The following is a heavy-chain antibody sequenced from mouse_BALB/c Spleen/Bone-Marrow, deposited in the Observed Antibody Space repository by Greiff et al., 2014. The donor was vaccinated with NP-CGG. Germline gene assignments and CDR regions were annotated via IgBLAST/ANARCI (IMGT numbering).Heavy chain of an antibody. CDR3: ARYDVYYYFDY. CDR1: GFTFTDYY. D-gene: IGHD2-3*01. V-gene: IGHV7-3*02. Sequence: EVKLEESGGGLVQPGGSLRLSCAISGFTFTDYYMSWVRQPPGKALEWLGFIRNKANGYTTEYSASVKGRFTTSRDNSQSILNLQMNTLRAEDSATYYCARYDVYYYFDYWGQGTTLTVSS. J-gene: IGHJ2*01. CDR2: IRNKANGYTT.